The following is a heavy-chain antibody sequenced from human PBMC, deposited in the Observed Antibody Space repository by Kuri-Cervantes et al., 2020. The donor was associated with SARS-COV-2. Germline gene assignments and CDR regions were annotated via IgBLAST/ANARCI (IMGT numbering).Heavy chain of an antibody. CDR2: IYSGGST. V-gene: IGHV3-53*05. J-gene: IGHJ6*02. CDR3: ARRGSETFGMDV. CDR1: GFTFSSYS. D-gene: IGHD2-15*01. Sequence: GESLKISCAASGFTFSSYSMNWVRQAPGKGLEWVSVIYSGGSTYYADSVKGRFTISRDNAKNSLYLQMNSLRAEDTALYYCARRGSETFGMDVWGQGTTVTVSS.